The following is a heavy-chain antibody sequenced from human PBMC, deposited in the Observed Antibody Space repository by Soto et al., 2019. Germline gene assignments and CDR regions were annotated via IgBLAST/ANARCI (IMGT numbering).Heavy chain of an antibody. CDR2: INAGNGNT. CDR3: ARSIVVVTALDY. J-gene: IGHJ4*02. V-gene: IGHV1-3*05. D-gene: IGHD2-21*02. Sequence: QVQLVQSGAEEKKPGASVKVSCKASGYTFTSYAMHWVRQAPGQRPEWMGWINAGNGNTKYSQKFQGRVTITRDTSASTAYMELSSLRSEDTAVYYCARSIVVVTALDYWGQGTLFTVSS. CDR1: GYTFTSYA.